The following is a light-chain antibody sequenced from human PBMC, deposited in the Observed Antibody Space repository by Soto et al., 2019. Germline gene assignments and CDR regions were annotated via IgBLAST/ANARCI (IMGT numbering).Light chain of an antibody. Sequence: DVQMTQSPSSLSASVGDRVTITCRASHDISNYVAWLQQKPGKAPKLLIYAASTLQPGVPSRFSGRGSGVDFTLTISSLQPEDVATYYCQKHNTVPLTFGPGTKVDIK. J-gene: IGKJ3*01. CDR1: HDISNY. CDR3: QKHNTVPLT. CDR2: AAS. V-gene: IGKV1-27*01.